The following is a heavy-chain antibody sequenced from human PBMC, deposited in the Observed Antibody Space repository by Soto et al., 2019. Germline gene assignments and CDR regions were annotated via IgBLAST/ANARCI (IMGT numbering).Heavy chain of an antibody. J-gene: IGHJ6*02. V-gene: IGHV3-48*02. D-gene: IGHD3-9*01. CDR1: GFTFSSYS. Sequence: LRLSCAASGFTFSSYSMNWVRQAPWKGLEWVSYISSSSTIYYADSVKGRFTISRDNAKNSLYLQMNSLRDEDTAVYYCARDLYYDILTGYPYYYGMDVWGQGTTVTVSS. CDR2: ISSSSTI. CDR3: ARDLYYDILTGYPYYYGMDV.